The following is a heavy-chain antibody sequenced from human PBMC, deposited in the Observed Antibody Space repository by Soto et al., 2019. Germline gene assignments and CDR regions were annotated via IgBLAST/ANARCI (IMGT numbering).Heavy chain of an antibody. V-gene: IGHV3-11*01. D-gene: IGHD2-2*01. J-gene: IGHJ6*02. CDR2: ISSSGSTI. Sequence: GGSLRLSCAASGFTFSDYYMSWIRQAPGKGLEWVSYISSSGSTIYYADSVKGRFTISRDNAKNSLYLQMNSLRAEDTAVYYCATSVYCSSTSCQITNYYGMDVWGQGTTVTVSS. CDR3: ATSVYCSSTSCQITNYYGMDV. CDR1: GFTFSDYY.